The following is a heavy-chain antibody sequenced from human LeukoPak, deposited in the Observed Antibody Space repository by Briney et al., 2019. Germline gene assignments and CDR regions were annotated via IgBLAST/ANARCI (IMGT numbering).Heavy chain of an antibody. CDR3: AKREYSSSTADY. D-gene: IGHD6-6*01. CDR2: INSDGSST. Sequence: GGSLRLSCAASGFTFSSYWMHWVRQAPGKGLVWVSRINSDGSSTTYADSVKGRFTISRDNAKNTLYLQMNSLRAEDTAVYYCAKREYSSSTADYWGQGTLVTVSS. CDR1: GFTFSSYW. V-gene: IGHV3-74*01. J-gene: IGHJ4*02.